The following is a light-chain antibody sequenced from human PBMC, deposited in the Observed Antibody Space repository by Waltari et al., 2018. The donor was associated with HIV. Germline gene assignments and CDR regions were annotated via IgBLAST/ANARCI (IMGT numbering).Light chain of an antibody. CDR2: GAS. CDR3: QEYNNWPPGT. J-gene: IGKJ3*01. V-gene: IGKV3-15*01. Sequence: EIVMTQSPATLSVSPGNRATLSCRASQSVSSNLAWYQQKPRQAPRLLIYGASTRATGIPARFSGSGSGTEFTLTISSLQSEDFAVYYCQEYNNWPPGTFGPGTKVDI. CDR1: QSVSSN.